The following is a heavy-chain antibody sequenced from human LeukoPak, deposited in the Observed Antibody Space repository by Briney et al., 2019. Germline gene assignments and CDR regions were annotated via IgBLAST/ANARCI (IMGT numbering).Heavy chain of an antibody. CDR2: IYSSGST. Sequence: SETLSLTCTVSGASISGFYWRWLRQPPGKGLEWIGYIYSSGSTDYNPSLKSRVTISVDTSKKQVSLKLNSVTAADMAVYYCARQRSASVWTLDPWGQGTLVTVSS. J-gene: IGHJ5*02. CDR3: ARQRSASVWTLDP. CDR1: GASISGFY. V-gene: IGHV4-59*08. D-gene: IGHD5/OR15-5a*01.